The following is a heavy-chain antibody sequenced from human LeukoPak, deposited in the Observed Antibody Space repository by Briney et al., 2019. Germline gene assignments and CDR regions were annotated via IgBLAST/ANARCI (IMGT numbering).Heavy chain of an antibody. J-gene: IGHJ5*02. D-gene: IGHD4-23*01. CDR3: ARATPAFDP. Sequence: ASVKVSCKASGGTFSSYAISWVRQAPGQGLEWMGWISADNGNTDYAQKFQGRVTLTTDTSTTTAYMELTSLRSDDSAVYYCARATPAFDPWGQGTLVTVSS. CDR1: GGTFSSYA. CDR2: ISADNGNT. V-gene: IGHV1-18*01.